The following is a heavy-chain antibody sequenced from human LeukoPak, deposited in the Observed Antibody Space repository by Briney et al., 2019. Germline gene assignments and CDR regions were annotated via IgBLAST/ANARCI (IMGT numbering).Heavy chain of an antibody. CDR1: GFTVSSNY. J-gene: IGHJ4*02. Sequence: GGSLRLSCAASGFTVSSNYMNWVRQAPGKGLEWVSVIYSGGSTHYADSVKGRFTISRDNSKNTLYLQMNSLRAEDTAVYYCARDSRRGYDSSGYNFDYWGQGTLVTVSS. CDR2: IYSGGST. D-gene: IGHD3-22*01. CDR3: ARDSRRGYDSSGYNFDY. V-gene: IGHV3-66*01.